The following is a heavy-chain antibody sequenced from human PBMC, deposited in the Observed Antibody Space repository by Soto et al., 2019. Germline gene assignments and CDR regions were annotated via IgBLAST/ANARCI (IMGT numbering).Heavy chain of an antibody. CDR3: ARGVAGSGFDL. CDR1: GDSVSSNTAA. Sequence: QTLSLTCAISGDSVSSNTAAWNWIRSSPSRGLEWLGRTYYRSNWRHDYAVSVKSRITVNPDTSKNHFSLQLNSVTPDDTAVYYCARGVAGSGFDLWGQGTLVTVSS. D-gene: IGHD6-19*01. V-gene: IGHV6-1*01. CDR2: TYYRSNWRH. J-gene: IGHJ4*02.